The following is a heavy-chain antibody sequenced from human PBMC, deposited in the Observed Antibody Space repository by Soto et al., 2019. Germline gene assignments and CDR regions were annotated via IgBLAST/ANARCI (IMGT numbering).Heavy chain of an antibody. CDR1: GGSISSSSYY. D-gene: IGHD2-15*01. CDR3: ARPQRACSGGSCNSYYFDY. CDR2: IYYSGST. Sequence: QLQLQESGPGLVKPSETLSLTCTVSGGSISSSSYYWGWIRQPPGKGLEWIGSIYYSGSTYYNPSLNSRVTISVETSKNPFSLKLSSVTAADTAVYYCARPQRACSGGSCNSYYFDYWGQGTLVTVSS. J-gene: IGHJ4*02. V-gene: IGHV4-39*01.